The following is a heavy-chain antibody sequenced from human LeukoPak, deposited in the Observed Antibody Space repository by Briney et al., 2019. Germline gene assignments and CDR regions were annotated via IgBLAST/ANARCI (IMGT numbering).Heavy chain of an antibody. V-gene: IGHV3-23*01. Sequence: GGSLRLSCAASGFTFSVYAMSWVRQAPGEGLEWISAISGSGDNNDNTYYADSVKGQFTISRDNSKNTLYLQMSSLRAEDAAVYYCAKSGSTSWYLDYWGQGTLVTVSS. J-gene: IGHJ4*02. CDR3: AKSGSTSWYLDY. D-gene: IGHD6-13*01. CDR1: GFTFSVYA. CDR2: ISGSGDNNDNT.